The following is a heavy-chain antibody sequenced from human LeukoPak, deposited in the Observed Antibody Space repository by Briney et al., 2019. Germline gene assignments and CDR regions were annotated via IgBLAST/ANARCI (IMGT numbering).Heavy chain of an antibody. Sequence: SETLSLTCTVSGGSISRFSWNWIRHSPGKGLEWIGYIYYSGSTNYNPSLKSRVTISLDTSKNQFSLKLSSVTAADTAVYYCARHDGEGSGSLSYWGQGTLVTVSS. J-gene: IGHJ4*02. CDR2: IYYSGST. V-gene: IGHV4-59*08. CDR1: GGSISRFS. D-gene: IGHD3-10*01. CDR3: ARHDGEGSGSLSY.